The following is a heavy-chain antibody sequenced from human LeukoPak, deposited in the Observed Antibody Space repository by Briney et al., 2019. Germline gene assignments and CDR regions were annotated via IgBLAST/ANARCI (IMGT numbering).Heavy chain of an antibody. CDR2: ISSSGSTI. D-gene: IGHD6-19*01. V-gene: IGHV3-11*01. J-gene: IGHJ2*01. Sequence: GGSLRLSCAASGFTFSDYYMSWIRQAPGKGLEWVSYISSSGSTIYYADSVKGRFAISRDNAKNSLYLQMNSLRAEDTAVYYCARDLKQWLVQRYCDLWGRGTLVTVSS. CDR3: ARDLKQWLVQRYCDL. CDR1: GFTFSDYY.